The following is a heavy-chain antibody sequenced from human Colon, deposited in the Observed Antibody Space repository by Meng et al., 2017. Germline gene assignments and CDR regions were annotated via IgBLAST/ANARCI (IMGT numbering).Heavy chain of an antibody. CDR1: GASVSVNSY. Sequence: QGQLQVSRPGLVKPSQTLSLACSVSGASVSVNSYWSWVRQPPGRGLEWIGQIDHRGSAYYRPSLNSRVTMSLDKARNQFSLRLTSVTAADTAVYYCARHGGYYQDFWGQGTLVTVSS. D-gene: IGHD4-23*01. CDR2: IDHRGSA. J-gene: IGHJ4*02. V-gene: IGHV4-4*02. CDR3: ARHGGYYQDF.